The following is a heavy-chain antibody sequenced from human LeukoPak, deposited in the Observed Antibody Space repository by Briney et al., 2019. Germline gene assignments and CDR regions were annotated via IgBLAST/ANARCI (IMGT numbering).Heavy chain of an antibody. D-gene: IGHD4-17*01. CDR1: GGTFSSYA. J-gene: IGHJ5*02. CDR3: APNHYGDYVGPPDWFDP. Sequence: SVKVSCKASGGTFSSYAISWVRQAPGQGLEWMGGIIPIFGTANYAQKFQGRVTITADESTSTAYMELSSLRSEDTAVYYCAPNHYGDYVGPPDWFDPWGQGTLVIVSS. V-gene: IGHV1-69*13. CDR2: IIPIFGTA.